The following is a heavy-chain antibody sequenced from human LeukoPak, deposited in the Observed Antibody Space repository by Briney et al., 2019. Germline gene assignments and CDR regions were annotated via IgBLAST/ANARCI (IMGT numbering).Heavy chain of an antibody. CDR1: GFILSDSS. J-gene: IGHJ4*02. CDR2: IRNKANTYAT. D-gene: IGHD4-23*01. Sequence: PGGSLRLSCAASGFILSDSSMHWVRQASGKGLEWIGRIRNKANTYATTYAAAVRGRLTISRDDSKNTAYLQMNSLKTEDTALYYCTRVTVVPFDYWGQGTLVTVSS. CDR3: TRVTVVPFDY. V-gene: IGHV3-73*01.